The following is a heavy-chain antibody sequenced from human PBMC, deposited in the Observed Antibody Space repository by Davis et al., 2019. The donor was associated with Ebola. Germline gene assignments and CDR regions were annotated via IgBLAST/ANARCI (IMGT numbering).Heavy chain of an antibody. V-gene: IGHV3-30*02. CDR3: AKDDGPRRLADP. CDR1: GFTFRSYW. Sequence: PGGSLRLSCAASGFTFRSYWMSWVRQAPGKGLEWVAFIQSDGSNKYYADSVKGRFTISRDNSKNTVYLQLNILRPEDTAVYNCAKDDGPRRLADPWGQGTLVTVSS. CDR2: IQSDGSNK. D-gene: IGHD5-24*01. J-gene: IGHJ5*02.